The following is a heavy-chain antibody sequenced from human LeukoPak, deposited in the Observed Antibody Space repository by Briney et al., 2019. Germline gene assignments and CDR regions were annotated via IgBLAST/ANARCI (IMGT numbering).Heavy chain of an antibody. CDR2: IYYSGST. V-gene: IGHV4-39*01. Sequence: PSETLSLTCTVSGGSIGSSSYYWGWIRQPPGKGLEWIGSIYYSGSTYYNPSLKSRVTISVDTSKNQFSLKLSSVTAADTAVHYCARQSAYYYDSSGYGYWGQGTLVTVSS. D-gene: IGHD3-22*01. CDR1: GGSIGSSSYY. J-gene: IGHJ4*02. CDR3: ARQSAYYYDSSGYGY.